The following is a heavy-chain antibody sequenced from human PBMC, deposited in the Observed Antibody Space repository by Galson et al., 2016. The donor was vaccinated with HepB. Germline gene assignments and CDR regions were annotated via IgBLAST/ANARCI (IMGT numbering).Heavy chain of an antibody. CDR2: IYYSGRT. CDR3: ARTKAAAAPYNWFDP. J-gene: IGHJ5*02. Sequence: SLTCTVSGGSISSSSYYWGWIRQPPGKELEWIGNIYYSGRTYYNPSLKSRVTISVDTSKNHLSLKLTSVTAADTAVYYCARTKAAAAPYNWFDPWGQGTLVTVSS. V-gene: IGHV4-39*07. CDR1: GGSISSSSYY. D-gene: IGHD6-13*01.